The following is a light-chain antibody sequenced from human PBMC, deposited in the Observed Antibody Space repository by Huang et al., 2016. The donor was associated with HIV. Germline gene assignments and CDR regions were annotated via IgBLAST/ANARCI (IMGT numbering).Light chain of an antibody. Sequence: DIQITHSPSSLSASVGDRVTITCRASQSISSYLNWDQQKAGKAPKFLIYVASSLQSGVPSRFSGSGSGTDFTLTISNLQPEDFATYYCQQSYTTPITFGQGTRLEIK. V-gene: IGKV1-39*01. CDR2: VAS. CDR1: QSISSY. CDR3: QQSYTTPIT. J-gene: IGKJ5*01.